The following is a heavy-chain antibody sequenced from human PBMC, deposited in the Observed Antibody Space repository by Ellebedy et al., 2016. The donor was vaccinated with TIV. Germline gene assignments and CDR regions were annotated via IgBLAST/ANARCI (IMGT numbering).Heavy chain of an antibody. CDR1: GYSLTELS. J-gene: IGHJ3*02. V-gene: IGHV1-24*01. Sequence: AASVKVSCKVSGYSLTELSMHWVRQAPGKGLEWMGGLDLEDGEKKFGEKFKGRVTMTEDTSTDIAYMELSSLRSEDTAVYYCATDSTTSPIVMVTSVHAFDIWGQGTMVTVSS. D-gene: IGHD2-21*02. CDR2: LDLEDGEK. CDR3: ATDSTTSPIVMVTSVHAFDI.